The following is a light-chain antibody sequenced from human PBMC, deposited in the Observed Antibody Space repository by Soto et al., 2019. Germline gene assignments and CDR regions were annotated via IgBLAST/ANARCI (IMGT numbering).Light chain of an antibody. Sequence: DIQMTQSTSTLSASVGDRGTITCRASQTIDSSLAWYQQRPGEPPNLLIYKASTLASGVTSKFSGSVSVTEFTLTINALQPDDFATCYCQQYHIYSGTFGQGTKVDI. V-gene: IGKV1-5*03. CDR3: QQYHIYSGT. CDR1: QTIDSS. CDR2: KAS. J-gene: IGKJ1*01.